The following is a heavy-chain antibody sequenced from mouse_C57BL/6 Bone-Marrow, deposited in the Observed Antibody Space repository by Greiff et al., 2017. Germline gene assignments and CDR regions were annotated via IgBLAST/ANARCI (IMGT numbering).Heavy chain of an antibody. CDR2: INSDGSST. Sequence: DVMLVESEGGLVQPGSSMKLSCTASGFTFSDYYMAWVRQVPEKGLEWVANINSDGSSTYYLDPLKSRFIISRDNAKNILYLHMSSLKSEDTSTDYCAREFTTVVATDYAMDYWGQGTSVTVSS. V-gene: IGHV5-16*01. J-gene: IGHJ4*01. D-gene: IGHD1-1*01. CDR1: GFTFSDYY. CDR3: AREFTTVVATDYAMDY.